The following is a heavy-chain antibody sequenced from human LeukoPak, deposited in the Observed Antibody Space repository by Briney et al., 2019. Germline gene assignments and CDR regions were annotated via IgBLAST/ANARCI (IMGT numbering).Heavy chain of an antibody. D-gene: IGHD1-26*01. J-gene: IGHJ4*02. CDR2: ISWNSGSI. V-gene: IGHV3-9*01. Sequence: AGGSLRLSCAASGFTFDDYAMHWVRQAPGKGVEWVSGISWNSGSIGYADSVKGRFTISRDNAKNSLYLQMNSLRAEDTALYYCAKDTTPSGGAANFDYWGQGTLVTVSS. CDR3: AKDTTPSGGAANFDY. CDR1: GFTFDDYA.